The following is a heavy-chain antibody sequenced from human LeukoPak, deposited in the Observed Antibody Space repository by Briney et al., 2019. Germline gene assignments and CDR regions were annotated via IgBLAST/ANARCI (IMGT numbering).Heavy chain of an antibody. D-gene: IGHD5-24*01. CDR2: IMSGGDT. CDR3: AKNRGGSAIIPDY. J-gene: IGHJ4*02. V-gene: IGHV3-23*01. CDR1: GFTFSSYG. Sequence: GGSLRLSCGASGFTFSSYGMSWVRQAPGKGLEWVSAIMSGGDTYYADSVKGRFTISRDISRNTLFLQMNSLRVEDTALYYCAKNRGGSAIIPDYRGQGTLVTVSS.